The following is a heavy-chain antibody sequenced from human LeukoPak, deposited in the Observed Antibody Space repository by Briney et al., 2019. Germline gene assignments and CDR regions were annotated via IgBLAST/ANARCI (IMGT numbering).Heavy chain of an antibody. CDR1: GFTFSSYA. J-gene: IGHJ4*02. V-gene: IGHV3-23*01. D-gene: IGHD3-10*01. Sequence: GGSLRLSCAVSGFTFSSYAMSWVRQAPGKGLEWDSTISGSGGSTYYADSVKGRFTISRDNSKNTLYLQMNSLRAEDTAVYYCAYARWFGEPYYFDYWGQGTLVTVSS. CDR2: ISGSGGST. CDR3: AYARWFGEPYYFDY.